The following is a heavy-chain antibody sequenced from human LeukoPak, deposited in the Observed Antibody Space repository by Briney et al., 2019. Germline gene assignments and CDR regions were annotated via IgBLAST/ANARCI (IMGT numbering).Heavy chain of an antibody. CDR3: ARRHKELLY. J-gene: IGHJ4*02. CDR2: IYYSGST. V-gene: IGHV4-39*01. D-gene: IGHD1-26*01. Sequence: PSETLSLTCTVSGGSISSSSYYWGWIRQPPGKGLEWIGSIYYSGSTYYNLSLKSRVTISVDTSKNQFSLKLSSVTAADTAVYYCARRHKELLYWGQGTLVTVSS. CDR1: GGSISSSSYY.